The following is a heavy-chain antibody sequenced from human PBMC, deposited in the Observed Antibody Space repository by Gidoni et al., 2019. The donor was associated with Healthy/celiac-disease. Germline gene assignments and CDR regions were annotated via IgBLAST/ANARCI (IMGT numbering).Heavy chain of an antibody. V-gene: IGHV1-2*02. CDR2: INPNIVVT. Sequence: QVQLVQSGAEVKKTGASVKVSCKASGDTFTGDYMHWVRQAPGQGLEWMGWINPNIVVTTYAQKFQGRVTLTRDTSISTAYLELSRLRSDDTAVYYCARASHPLITMIVVVTIPGGPGYWGQGTLVTVSS. CDR3: ARASHPLITMIVVVTIPGGPGY. D-gene: IGHD3-22*01. J-gene: IGHJ4*02. CDR1: GDTFTGDY.